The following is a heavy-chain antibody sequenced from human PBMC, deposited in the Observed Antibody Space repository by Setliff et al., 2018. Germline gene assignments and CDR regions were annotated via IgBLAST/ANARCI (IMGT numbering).Heavy chain of an antibody. Sequence: AASVKVSCKVSGGAFTSHGVSWVRQAPGQGLEWMGGTIPIFGSTNYAQKFQDRVTIITDESTSTAYMELRSLRTEDTAVYYCAREGVDTRSSTDYRYYMDVWGKGTTVTVSS. V-gene: IGHV1-69*05. D-gene: IGHD5-18*01. J-gene: IGHJ6*03. CDR2: TIPIFGST. CDR3: AREGVDTRSSTDYRYYMDV. CDR1: GGAFTSHG.